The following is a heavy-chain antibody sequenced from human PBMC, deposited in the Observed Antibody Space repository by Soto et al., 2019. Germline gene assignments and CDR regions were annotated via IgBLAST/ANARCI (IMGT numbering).Heavy chain of an antibody. CDR1: GYLFSDYY. V-gene: IGHV1-2*02. D-gene: IGHD3-16*01. Sequence: SVKVACKASGYLFSDYYMHWVRQAPGQGCDWMGWIEPKSGGTKYAQNFQGRVTMTRDTSISTAYVALSRLRSDDTAVFYCATGESKFYYADTSDYPLEFWGPGTQVTVSS. CDR2: IEPKSGGT. J-gene: IGHJ4*02. CDR3: ATGESKFYYADTSDYPLEF.